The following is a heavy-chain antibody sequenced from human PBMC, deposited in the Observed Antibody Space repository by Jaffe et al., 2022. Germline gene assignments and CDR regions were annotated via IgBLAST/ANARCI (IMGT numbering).Heavy chain of an antibody. CDR2: IRYDGSNK. V-gene: IGHV3-30*02. CDR3: ANGGSGSYYNGYFDY. Sequence: QVQLVESGGGVVQPGGSLRLSCAASGFTFSSYGMHWVRQAPGKGLEWVAFIRYDGSNKYYADSVKGRFTISRDNSKNTLYLQMNSLRAEDTAVYYCANGGSGSYYNGYFDYWGQGTLVTVSS. D-gene: IGHD3-10*01. J-gene: IGHJ4*02. CDR1: GFTFSSYG.